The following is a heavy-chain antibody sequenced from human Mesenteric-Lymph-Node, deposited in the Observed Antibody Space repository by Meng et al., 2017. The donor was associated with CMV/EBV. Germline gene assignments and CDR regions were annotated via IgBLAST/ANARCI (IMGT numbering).Heavy chain of an antibody. J-gene: IGHJ4*02. V-gene: IGHV1-69*06. CDR1: FSSYA. D-gene: IGHD3-10*01. CDR3: ARGVPYGSGSYSGTVFDY. Sequence: FSSYAISWGRQAPGQGLEWMGGIIPIFGTANYAQKFQGRVTITADKSTSTAYMELSSLRSEDTAVYYCARGVPYGSGSYSGTVFDYWGQGTLVTVSS. CDR2: IIPIFGTA.